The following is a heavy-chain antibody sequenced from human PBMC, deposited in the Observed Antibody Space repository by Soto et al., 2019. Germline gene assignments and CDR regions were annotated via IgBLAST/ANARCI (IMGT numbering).Heavy chain of an antibody. CDR1: GGSISSRSYY. V-gene: IGHV4-39*01. D-gene: IGHD5-18*01. J-gene: IGHJ4*02. CDR2: IYYSGST. CDR3: ARLGYSYGFFDY. Sequence: SETVSLPCTVSGGSISSRSYYWGWIRQPPGKGLEWIGSIYYSGSTYYNPSLKSRVTISVDTSKNQFSLKLSSVTAADTAVYYCARLGYSYGFFDYWGQGTLVTVS.